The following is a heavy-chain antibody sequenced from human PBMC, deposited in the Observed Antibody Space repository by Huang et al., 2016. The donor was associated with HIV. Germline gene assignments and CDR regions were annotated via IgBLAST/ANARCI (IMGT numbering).Heavy chain of an antibody. V-gene: IGHV4-59*11. D-gene: IGHD3-3*01. J-gene: IGHJ4*02. CDR3: ARDHHDFWRGYRRMYFFDH. CDR2: IDSSGST. Sequence: QVQLQESGPGLVKPSETLSLTCTVSGGSISTPYGSWIRQPPGKGLEWIGSIDSSGSTTYSPSLKSRGSILLDTSKNQLSLRVNSVTAADTAMYYCARDHHDFWRGYRRMYFFDHWGQGTLVTVSS. CDR1: GGSISTPY.